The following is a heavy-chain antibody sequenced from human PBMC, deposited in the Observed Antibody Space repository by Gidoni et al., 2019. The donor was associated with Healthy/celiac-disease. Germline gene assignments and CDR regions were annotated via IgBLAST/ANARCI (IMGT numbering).Heavy chain of an antibody. D-gene: IGHD3-9*01. CDR1: GWSLRGYY. V-gene: IGHV4-34*01. J-gene: IGHJ4*02. CDR2: INHSGST. CDR3: ARGLDSLTGYSVY. Sequence: QVQLQQWGAGLLKPSETLSLTCAVSGWSLRGYYWSWIRQPPGKGLECIGEINHSGSTNYNTYLKSRVTISVDTSKNQFSLKLRSVTAADTAVYYCARGLDSLTGYSVYWGQGTLVTVSS.